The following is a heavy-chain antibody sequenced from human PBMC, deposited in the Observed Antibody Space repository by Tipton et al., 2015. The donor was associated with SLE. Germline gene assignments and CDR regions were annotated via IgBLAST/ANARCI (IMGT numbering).Heavy chain of an antibody. Sequence: TLSLTCTVSCGSINSGGYYWSWFRQHPGKGLEWIGYIYYSGSTYYNPSLKSRVTISVDTSKNQFSLKLSSVTAADTAVYYCARDNFGMADYWGQGTLVTVSS. CDR1: CGSINSGGYY. V-gene: IGHV4-31*03. CDR2: IYYSGST. J-gene: IGHJ4*02. CDR3: ARDNFGMADY. D-gene: IGHD3-10*01.